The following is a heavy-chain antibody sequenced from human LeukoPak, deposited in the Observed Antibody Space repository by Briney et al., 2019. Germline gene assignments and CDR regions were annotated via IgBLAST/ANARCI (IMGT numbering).Heavy chain of an antibody. D-gene: IGHD2-8*01. J-gene: IGHJ6*03. CDR3: ARSAEHCNNGVCFTDYYMDV. CDR2: INPNSGDT. CDR1: GYTFSGSY. Sequence: ASVKVSCKTSGYTFSGSYIHWVRQAPGQGLEWMGRINPNSGDTNYAQNFQGRVTMTRDTSITTAYMELSSLTSDDTAVYFCARSAEHCNNGVCFTDYYMDVWGKGTTVTVPS. V-gene: IGHV1-2*06.